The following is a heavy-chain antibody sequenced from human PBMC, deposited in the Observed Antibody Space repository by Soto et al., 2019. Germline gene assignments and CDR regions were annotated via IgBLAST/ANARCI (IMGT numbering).Heavy chain of an antibody. Sequence: QVHLVESGGGLVKPGGSLRLSCAASGFTFSDYHMSWIRQAPGKGLEWISSIGYSSAYTDYADSVRGRFTISRDNAKNSLYLQMNNLRAEDTAVHYCARHRYYDSSGFDAFDIWGQGTVVTVSS. CDR3: ARHRYYDSSGFDAFDI. CDR1: GFTFSDYH. J-gene: IGHJ3*02. V-gene: IGHV3-11*06. CDR2: IGYSSAYT. D-gene: IGHD3-22*01.